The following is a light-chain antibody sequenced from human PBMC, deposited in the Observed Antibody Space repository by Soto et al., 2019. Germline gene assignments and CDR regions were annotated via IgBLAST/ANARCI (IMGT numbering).Light chain of an antibody. Sequence: QSVLTQPPSTSGTPGQRVTISCSGGSSNIGSNYVYWYQHILETAPKLLIYRTTQRPSGVPDRFSASKSGTSASLAISGLRSEDEADYYCAAWDDSLSGHYVFGTGTKLTVL. V-gene: IGLV1-47*01. CDR3: AAWDDSLSGHYV. CDR2: RTT. J-gene: IGLJ1*01. CDR1: SSNIGSNY.